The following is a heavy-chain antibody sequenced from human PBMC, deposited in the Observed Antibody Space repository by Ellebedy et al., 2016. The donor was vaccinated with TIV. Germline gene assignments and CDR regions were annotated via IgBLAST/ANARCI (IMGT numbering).Heavy chain of an antibody. V-gene: IGHV4-59*08. CDR2: IYYSGST. CDR3: ARQRWFGELS. Sequence: MPSETLSLTCTVSGGSISSYYWSWIRQPPGKGLEWIGYIYYSGSTNYNPSIKSRVTISVDTSKNQFSLKLSYVTAADTAVYYCARQRWFGELSWGQGTLVTVSS. J-gene: IGHJ5*02. CDR1: GGSISSYY. D-gene: IGHD3-10*01.